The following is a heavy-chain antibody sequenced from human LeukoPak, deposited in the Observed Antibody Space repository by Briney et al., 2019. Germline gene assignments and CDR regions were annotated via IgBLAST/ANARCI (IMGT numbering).Heavy chain of an antibody. CDR1: GFTFSSYW. D-gene: IGHD2-2*01. Sequence: PGGSLRLSCAASGFTFSSYWMSCVRQAPGKGLEWVANKKQDGSEKYYVDSVKGRFTISRDNAKNSLYLQMNSLRAEDTAVYYCARDDRHIVVVPAANDYWGQGTLVTISS. V-gene: IGHV3-7*01. J-gene: IGHJ4*02. CDR3: ARDDRHIVVVPAANDY. CDR2: KKQDGSEK.